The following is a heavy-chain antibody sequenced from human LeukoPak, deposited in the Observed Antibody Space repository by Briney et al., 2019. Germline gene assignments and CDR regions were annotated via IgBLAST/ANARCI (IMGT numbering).Heavy chain of an antibody. J-gene: IGHJ4*02. D-gene: IGHD3-16*01. CDR3: ANWGQLDY. CDR2: ISGSGGST. Sequence: GGSLRLSCAASGFTVSSNYMSWVRQAPGKGLEWVSVISGSGGSTYYADSVKGRFTISRDNSKNTLYLQMNSLRAEDTAVYYCANWGQLDYWGQGTLVTVPS. CDR1: GFTVSSNY. V-gene: IGHV3-23*01.